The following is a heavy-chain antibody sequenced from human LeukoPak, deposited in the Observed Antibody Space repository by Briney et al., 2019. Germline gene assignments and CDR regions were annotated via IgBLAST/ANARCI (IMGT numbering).Heavy chain of an antibody. Sequence: GGSLRLSCAASGFTFSNYAMHWVRQAPGKGLEWVAVIWYDGSNDYYANSVKGRFAISRDNTKNTVYLQMNSLRAEDTAVYYCAREADCSGGNCYRGAFDIWGQGTMITVSS. CDR3: AREADCSGGNCYRGAFDI. V-gene: IGHV3-33*01. D-gene: IGHD2-15*01. J-gene: IGHJ3*02. CDR2: IWYDGSND. CDR1: GFTFSNYA.